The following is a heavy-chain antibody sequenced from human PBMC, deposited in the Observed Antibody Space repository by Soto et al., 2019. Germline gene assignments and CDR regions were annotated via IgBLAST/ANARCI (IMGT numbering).Heavy chain of an antibody. V-gene: IGHV3-30*18. CDR1: GFTFSSDG. Sequence: QVQLVESGGGVVQPGRSLRLSCAASGFTFSSDGMHWVRQAPGKGLEWVAVISYDGSYQYYVDSVKGRFTISRDNSKNTLYLQINSLRAEDTAVYYWAKGEISKTIRGDAFNFWGQGTMVTVSS. J-gene: IGHJ3*01. CDR3: AKGEISKTIRGDAFNF. D-gene: IGHD1-7*01. CDR2: ISYDGSYQ.